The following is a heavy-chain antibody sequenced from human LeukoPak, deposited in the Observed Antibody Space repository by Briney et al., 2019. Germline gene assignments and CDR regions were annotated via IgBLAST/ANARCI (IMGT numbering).Heavy chain of an antibody. CDR1: GFIFSNFG. CDR2: ISYDGRNK. J-gene: IGHJ4*02. D-gene: IGHD1-26*01. CDR3: AKGRGGSYLYYFDY. V-gene: IGHV3-30*18. Sequence: GGSLRLSCAVSGFIFSNFGMHWVRQAPGKGLEWVAVISYDGRNKYYADSVKGRFTISRDNSKNTLYLQMNSLRAEDTAVYHCAKGRGGSYLYYFDYWGQGTLVTVSS.